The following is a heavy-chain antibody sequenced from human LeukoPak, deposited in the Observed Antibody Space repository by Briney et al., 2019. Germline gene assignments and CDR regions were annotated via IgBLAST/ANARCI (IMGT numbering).Heavy chain of an antibody. J-gene: IGHJ4*02. D-gene: IGHD3-22*01. CDR3: AKDLEYDSSGYYFFDY. CDR2: ISGSGGST. V-gene: IGHV3-23*01. CDR1: GFTFSSYA. Sequence: GASLRLSCAASGFTFSSYAMSWVRQAPGKGLEWVSAISGSGGSTYYADSVKGRFTISRDNSKNTLYLQMNSLRAEDTALYYCAKDLEYDSSGYYFFDYWGQGTLVTVSS.